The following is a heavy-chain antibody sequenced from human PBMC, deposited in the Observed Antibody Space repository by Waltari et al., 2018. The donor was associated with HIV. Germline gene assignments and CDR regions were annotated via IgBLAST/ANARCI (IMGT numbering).Heavy chain of an antibody. J-gene: IGHJ6*02. CDR1: GFIFSAYP. Sequence: HLVQSGGGFTQPGRSLRLSCAASGFIFSAYPMSWFRQATGKGLEWVGFIRSKAYGETAEYAAALEGRFTISRDDSRGIGYLQMDGLKIEDTGVYYCTKGGGKSPGLSVWGQGTTVTVSS. CDR3: TKGGGKSPGLSV. D-gene: IGHD3-16*01. V-gene: IGHV3-49*03. CDR2: IRSKAYGETA.